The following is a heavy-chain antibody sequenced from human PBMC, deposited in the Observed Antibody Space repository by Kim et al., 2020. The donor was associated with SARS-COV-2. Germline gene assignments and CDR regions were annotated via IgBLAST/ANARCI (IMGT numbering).Heavy chain of an antibody. CDR2: IIPILGIA. Sequence: SVKVSCKASGGTFSSYAISWVRQAPGQGLEWMGRIIPILGIANYAQKFQGRVTITADKSTSTAYMELSSLRSEDTAVYYCARGGVGGVVVPAATPNGYYYYYMDVWGKGTTVTVSS. CDR3: ARGGVGGVVVPAATPNGYYYYYMDV. CDR1: GGTFSSYA. J-gene: IGHJ6*03. V-gene: IGHV1-69*04. D-gene: IGHD2-2*01.